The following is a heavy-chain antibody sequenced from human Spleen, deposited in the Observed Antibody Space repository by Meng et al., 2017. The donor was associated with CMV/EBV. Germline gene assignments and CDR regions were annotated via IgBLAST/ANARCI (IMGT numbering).Heavy chain of an antibody. V-gene: IGHV3-74*01. CDR1: LSGYW. J-gene: IGHJ5*02. CDR3: ARWGYRSSTSCSTRGRFDP. Sequence: LSGYWMHWGRQTPGKGLVWVSRINSDGSNTNYADSVKGRFTISRDNAKNTLYLQMNSLRAEDTAVYYCARWGYRSSTSCSTRGRFDPWGQGTLVTVSS. D-gene: IGHD2-2*01. CDR2: INSDGSNT.